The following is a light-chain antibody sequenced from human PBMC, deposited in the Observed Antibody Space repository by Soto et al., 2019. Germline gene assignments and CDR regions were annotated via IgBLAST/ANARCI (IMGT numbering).Light chain of an antibody. CDR3: QQSYSSPYT. J-gene: IGKJ2*01. V-gene: IGKV1-39*01. CDR1: QSIRSY. CDR2: AAS. Sequence: DIQMTQSPSSLSASVGDRVTITCRASQSIRSYLNWYQQKPGKAPELLIYAASNLKSGVSSRFSGSGSGTDFTLYISSLQPEDFASYHCQQSYSSPYTFGQGTKLEIK.